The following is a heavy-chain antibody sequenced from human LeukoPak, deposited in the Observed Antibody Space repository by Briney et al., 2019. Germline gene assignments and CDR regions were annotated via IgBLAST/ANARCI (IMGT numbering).Heavy chain of an antibody. V-gene: IGHV4-39*01. J-gene: IGHJ5*02. CDR2: IYYSGST. D-gene: IGHD6-13*01. CDR3: ARLRGSSWYFVGWFDP. CDR1: GGSISSSSYY. Sequence: SETLSLTCTVSGGSISSSSYYWGWIRQPPGKGLEWIGSIYYSGSTYYNPSLKSRVTISVDTSKNQFSLKLSSVTAADTAVYYSARLRGSSWYFVGWFDPWGQGTLVTVSS.